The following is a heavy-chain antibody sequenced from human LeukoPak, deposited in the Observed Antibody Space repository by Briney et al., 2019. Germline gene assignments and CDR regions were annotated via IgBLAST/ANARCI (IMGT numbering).Heavy chain of an antibody. D-gene: IGHD5-24*01. CDR2: ISSSSSYI. J-gene: IGHJ6*03. CDR1: GFTFSSYS. V-gene: IGHV3-21*01. Sequence: GGSLRLSCAASGFTFSSYSMNWVRQAPGKGLEWVSSISSSSSYIYYADSVKGRFTISRDNAKNSLYLQMNSLRAEDTAVYYCARDCGGGWLQFNYYYYYMDVWGKGTTVTISS. CDR3: ARDCGGGWLQFNYYYYYMDV.